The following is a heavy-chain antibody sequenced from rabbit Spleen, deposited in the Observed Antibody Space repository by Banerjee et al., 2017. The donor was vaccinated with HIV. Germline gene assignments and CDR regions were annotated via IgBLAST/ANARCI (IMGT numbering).Heavy chain of an antibody. CDR3: ARDGAGGSYFDL. V-gene: IGHV1S40*01. J-gene: IGHJ4*01. D-gene: IGHD8-1*01. CDR1: GFSFSNKAV. CDR2: INAVTGKA. Sequence: QSLVESGGDLVKPGASLTLTCTAAGFSFSNKAVMFWGRQAPGKGMGWIGCINAVTGKAVYASWVNGRFTISSPNAQNTVLLQMTSLTAADTATYFCARDGAGGSYFDLWGQGTLVTVS.